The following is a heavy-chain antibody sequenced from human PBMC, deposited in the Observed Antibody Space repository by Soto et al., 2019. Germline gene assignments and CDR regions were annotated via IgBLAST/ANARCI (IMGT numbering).Heavy chain of an antibody. CDR2: IYHTGNT. CDR1: GGSISYDSY. CDR3: ARDEYQLLSSVSWFDS. Sequence: SETLSLTCTVSGGSISYDSYWSWIRQTPGKGLEWIGYIYHTGNTYHNPSLRSRVSISVDKSKSQFSLKLISVTAADTAVYFCARDEYQLLSSVSWFDSWGQGTLVTVSS. J-gene: IGHJ5*01. D-gene: IGHD2-2*01. V-gene: IGHV4-30-4*01.